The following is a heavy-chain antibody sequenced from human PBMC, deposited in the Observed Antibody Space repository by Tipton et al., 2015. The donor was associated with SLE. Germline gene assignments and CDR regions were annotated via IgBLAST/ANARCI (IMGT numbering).Heavy chain of an antibody. Sequence: TLSLTCTVSGGSISSSSYFWGWIRQPPGKGLEWLASVYYSGSTKSNPSLKSRVTISVDTSKNQFSLKLCSVTAADTAVYYCARRVRGGWYDYWGQGTLVTVSS. CDR2: VYYSGST. CDR3: ARRVRGGWYDY. J-gene: IGHJ4*02. CDR1: GGSISSSSYF. V-gene: IGHV4-39*07. D-gene: IGHD6-19*01.